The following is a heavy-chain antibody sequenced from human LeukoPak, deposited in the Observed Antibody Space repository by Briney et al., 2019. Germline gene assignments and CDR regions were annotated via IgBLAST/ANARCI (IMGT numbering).Heavy chain of an antibody. CDR2: IYHSGST. CDR3: ARDERLYYYYMDV. V-gene: IGHV4-38-2*02. J-gene: IGHJ6*03. Sequence: SETLSLTCTVSGYSISSGYYWGWIRQPPGKGLEWIGSIYHSGSTYYNPSLKSRVTISVDTSKNQFSLKLSSVTAADTAVYYCARDERLYYYYMDVWGKGTTVTVSS. D-gene: IGHD1-1*01. CDR1: GYSISSGYY.